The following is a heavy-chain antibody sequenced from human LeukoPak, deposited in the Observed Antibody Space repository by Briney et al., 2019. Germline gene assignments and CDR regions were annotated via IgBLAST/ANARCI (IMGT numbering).Heavy chain of an antibody. D-gene: IGHD2-21*02. V-gene: IGHV3-23*01. CDR2: ISGSGGST. CDR1: GFTFSSYA. CDR3: AKRLIGLGEFDY. J-gene: IGHJ4*02. Sequence: GGSLRLSCAASGFTFSSYAMSWVRQAPGKGLEWVPAISGSGGSTYYADSVKGRFTISRDNSKNTLYLQMNSLRAEDTAVYYCAKRLIGLGEFDYWGQGTLVTVSS.